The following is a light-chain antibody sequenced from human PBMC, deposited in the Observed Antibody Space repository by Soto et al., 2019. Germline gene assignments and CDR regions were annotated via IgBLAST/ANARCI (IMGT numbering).Light chain of an antibody. J-gene: IGKJ1*01. Sequence: DIQMTQSPSTLSASVGDRVTITCRASQSISSWLAWYQQKPGKAPKLLIYDASSLESGVPSRFSGSGSGTEFTLTISSLQPDDFATYYCLQYDDWHRTFGQGTKVEI. CDR3: LQYDDWHRT. CDR2: DAS. V-gene: IGKV1-5*01. CDR1: QSISSW.